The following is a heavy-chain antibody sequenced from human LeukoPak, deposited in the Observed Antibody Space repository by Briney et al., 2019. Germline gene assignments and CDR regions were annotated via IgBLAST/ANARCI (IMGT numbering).Heavy chain of an antibody. D-gene: IGHD3/OR15-3a*01. J-gene: IGHJ4*02. CDR3: ARRIMGDFWTNSDYFDY. CDR2: ISADNGNT. Sequence: ASVKVSCKASGYTFSSYGITWVRQAPGQGLEWMRWISADNGNTNYAQKFQGRVTMTTDTSTSTAYMELRGLRSDDTAVYYCARRIMGDFWTNSDYFDYWGQGTLVTVSS. V-gene: IGHV1-18*01. CDR1: GYTFSSYG.